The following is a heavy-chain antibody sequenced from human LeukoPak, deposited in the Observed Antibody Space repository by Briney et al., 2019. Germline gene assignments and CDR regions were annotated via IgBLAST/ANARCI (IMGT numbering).Heavy chain of an antibody. CDR3: AREGDTAMVEGPD. Sequence: ASVKVSCKASAGTFSSYAISWVRQAPGQGLEWMGGIIPIFGAANYAQKFQGRVTITTDESTSTAYMELSSLRSEDTAVYYCAREGDTAMVEGPDWGQGTLVTVSS. V-gene: IGHV1-69*05. CDR1: AGTFSSYA. J-gene: IGHJ4*02. CDR2: IIPIFGAA. D-gene: IGHD5-18*01.